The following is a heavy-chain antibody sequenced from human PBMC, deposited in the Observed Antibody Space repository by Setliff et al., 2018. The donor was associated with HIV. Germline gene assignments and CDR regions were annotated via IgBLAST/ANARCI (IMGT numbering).Heavy chain of an antibody. CDR2: FDPEDGET. CDR3: ATSNRAFDI. CDR1: GYTFSDYY. Sequence: ASVKVSCKASGYTFSDYYMHWVQQAPGKGLEWMGGFDPEDGETIYAQKFQGRVTMTEDTSTDTAYVDLSSLRSEDTAVYYCATSNRAFDIWGQGTMVTVSS. V-gene: IGHV1-24*01. J-gene: IGHJ3*02.